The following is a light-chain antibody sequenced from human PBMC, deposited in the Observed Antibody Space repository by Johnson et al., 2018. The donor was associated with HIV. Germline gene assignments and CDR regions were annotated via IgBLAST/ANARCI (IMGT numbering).Light chain of an antibody. Sequence: QSLLTQSPSVSAAPGQKVTISCSGSSSNIGNNYVSWYQQLPGTAPKLLIYDNNKRPSGIPDRFSGSKSGTSATLGITGLQTGDEADYYCGTWDSSLSVRVFGTGTKVTVL. CDR1: SSNIGNNY. V-gene: IGLV1-51*01. CDR2: DNN. CDR3: GTWDSSLSVRV. J-gene: IGLJ1*01.